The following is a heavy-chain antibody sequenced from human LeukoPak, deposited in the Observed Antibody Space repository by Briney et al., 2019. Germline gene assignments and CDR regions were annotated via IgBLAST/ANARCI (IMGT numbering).Heavy chain of an antibody. D-gene: IGHD3-9*01. CDR1: GFTVSSNY. CDR2: IYSGGST. J-gene: IGHJ3*02. CDR3: ARPELYYDILTGYSPGAFDI. V-gene: IGHV3-53*01. Sequence: GGSLRLSCAAPGFTVSSNYMSWVRQAPGKGLEWVSVIYSGGSTYYADSVTGRFTISRDNSKNTLYLQMNSLRAEDTAVYYCARPELYYDILTGYSPGAFDIWGQGTMVTVSS.